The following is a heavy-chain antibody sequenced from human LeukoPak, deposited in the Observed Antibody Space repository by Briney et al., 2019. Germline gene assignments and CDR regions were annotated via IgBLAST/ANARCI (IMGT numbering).Heavy chain of an antibody. Sequence: ASETLSLTCTVSSGSISTSNYYWGWVRQPPGKALEWIGNIFYSGSTYYSPSLKSRVTISLDTSKNQFSLKLSSVTAADTAVYYCARDLGMAGIAPVDYWGQGTLVTVSS. V-gene: IGHV4-39*07. CDR2: IFYSGST. D-gene: IGHD6-19*01. CDR1: SGSISTSNYY. CDR3: ARDLGMAGIAPVDY. J-gene: IGHJ4*02.